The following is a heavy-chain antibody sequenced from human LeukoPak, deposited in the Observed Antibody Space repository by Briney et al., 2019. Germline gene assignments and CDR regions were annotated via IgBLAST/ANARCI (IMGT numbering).Heavy chain of an antibody. D-gene: IGHD5-12*01. Sequence: GGSLRLSCAASGFTFSSYSMNWVRQAPGKGLEWVSSISSSSSYIYYADSVKGRFTISRDNSKNTLYPQMNSLRAEDTAVYYCARAEMATLIDYWGQGTLVTVSS. CDR3: ARAEMATLIDY. CDR1: GFTFSSYS. V-gene: IGHV3-21*01. J-gene: IGHJ4*02. CDR2: ISSSSSYI.